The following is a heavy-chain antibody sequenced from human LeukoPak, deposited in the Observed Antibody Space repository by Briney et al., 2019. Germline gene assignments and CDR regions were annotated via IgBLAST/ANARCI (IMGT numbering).Heavy chain of an antibody. V-gene: IGHV4-34*01. CDR3: ARGKSSSWYGSWFDP. CDR2: INHSGST. J-gene: IGHJ5*02. CDR1: GGSFSGYY. Sequence: SETLSLTCAVYGGSFSGYYWSWIRQPPGKGLEWIGEINHSGSTNYNPSHKSRVTISVDTSKNQFSLKLSSVTAADTAVYYCARGKSSSWYGSWFDPWGQGTLVTVSS. D-gene: IGHD6-13*01.